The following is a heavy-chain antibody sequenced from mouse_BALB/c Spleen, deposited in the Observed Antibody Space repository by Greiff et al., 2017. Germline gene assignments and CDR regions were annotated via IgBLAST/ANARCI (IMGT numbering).Heavy chain of an antibody. D-gene: IGHD1-1*01. CDR3: ARDQGSYYYGSSYSAWFAY. J-gene: IGHJ3*01. V-gene: IGHV2-6-7*01. CDR2: IWGDGST. CDR1: GFSLTGYG. Sequence: QVQLKQSGPGLVAPSQSLSITCTVSGFSLTGYGVNWVRQPPGKGLEWLGMIWGDGSTDYNSALKSRLSISKDNSKSQVFLKMNSLQTDDTARYYCARDQGSYYYGSSYSAWFAYWGQGTLVTVSA.